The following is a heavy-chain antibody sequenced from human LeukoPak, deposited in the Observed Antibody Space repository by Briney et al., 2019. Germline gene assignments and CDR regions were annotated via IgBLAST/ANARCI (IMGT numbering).Heavy chain of an antibody. D-gene: IGHD3-22*01. V-gene: IGHV3-9*01. CDR2: ISWNSGSI. J-gene: IGHJ4*02. CDR3: AKDIASYYYDSSGYYAL. Sequence: GGPLRLSCAASGFTFDDYAMHWVRQAPGKGLEWVSGISWNSGSIGYADSVKGRFTISRDNAKNSLYLQMNSLRAEDTALYYCAKDIASYYYDSSGYYALWGQGTLVTVSS. CDR1: GFTFDDYA.